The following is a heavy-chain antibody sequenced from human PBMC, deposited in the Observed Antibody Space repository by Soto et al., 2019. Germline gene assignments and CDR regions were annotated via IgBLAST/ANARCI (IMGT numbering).Heavy chain of an antibody. CDR1: GLTFTNYA. CDR2: ITGRGAGT. CDR3: AKGFYEGTATPHLDY. J-gene: IGHJ4*02. Sequence: EVQLFESGGGLVQPGWSLRLSCAASGLTFTNYAMSWVRQAPGKGLEWVSAITGRGAGTYYADSMKGRFTIARDHSKNTLFLQVNSLRAEYTSVYYCAKGFYEGTATPHLDYWGQGPLVNVSS. D-gene: IGHD3-16*01. V-gene: IGHV3-23*01.